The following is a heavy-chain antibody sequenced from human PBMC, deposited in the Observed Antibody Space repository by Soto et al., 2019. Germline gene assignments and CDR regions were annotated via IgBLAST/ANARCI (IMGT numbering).Heavy chain of an antibody. Sequence: GASVKVSCKASGFSFTSNHIHWVRQAPGQGLEWMGVINPSLGRANYAQKFQGRVAMTWDTSTTTVYMEVSGLRSDDTAVYYCASAPYSSTSFFFDYWGQGALVTVSS. CDR2: INPSLGRA. V-gene: IGHV1-46*01. CDR1: GFSFTSNH. CDR3: ASAPYSSTSFFFDY. D-gene: IGHD6-6*01. J-gene: IGHJ4*02.